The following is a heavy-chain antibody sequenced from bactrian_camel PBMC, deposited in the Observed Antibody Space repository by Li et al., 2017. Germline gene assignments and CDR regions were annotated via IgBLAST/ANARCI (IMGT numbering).Heavy chain of an antibody. J-gene: IGHJ4*01. CDR1: GFTLGNYY. V-gene: IGHV3-2*01. CDR2: IYNAGSNT. CDR3: AKDYDGTWVVD. D-gene: IGHD1*01. Sequence: HVQLVESGGGLARPGASLRLSCAASGFTLGNYYMTWVRQAPGKGLEWVSSIYNAGSNTYYADSVKGRFTISKDNAKNTVFLQMHSLKSEDTATYYCAKDYDGTWVVDWGQGTQVTVST.